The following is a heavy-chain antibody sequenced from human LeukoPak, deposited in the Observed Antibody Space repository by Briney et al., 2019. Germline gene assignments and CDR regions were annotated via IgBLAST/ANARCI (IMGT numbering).Heavy chain of an antibody. CDR1: GYTFTSYD. CDR3: ARLYYDFWSGYYRFDP. D-gene: IGHD3-3*01. CDR2: MNPNSGNA. Sequence: ASVKVSCKASGYTFTSYDINWVRQATGQGLEWMGWMNPNSGNAGYAQKFQGRVTMTRNTSISTAYMELSSLRSEDTAVYYCARLYYDFWSGYYRFDPWGQGTLVTVSS. J-gene: IGHJ5*02. V-gene: IGHV1-8*01.